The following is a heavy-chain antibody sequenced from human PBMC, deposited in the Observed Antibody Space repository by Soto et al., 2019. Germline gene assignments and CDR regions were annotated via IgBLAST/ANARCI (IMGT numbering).Heavy chain of an antibody. CDR2: ISSSSSTI. CDR3: ARDQSSGYCTNGVCASGLDY. V-gene: IGHV3-48*02. Sequence: EVQLVESGGGLVQPGGSLRLSCAASGFTFSSYSMNWVRQAPGKGLEWVSYISSSSSTIYYADSVKGRFTISRDNAKNSLYRQMNSLRDEDTAVYYCARDQSSGYCTNGVCASGLDYWGQGTLVTVSS. D-gene: IGHD2-8*01. CDR1: GFTFSSYS. J-gene: IGHJ4*02.